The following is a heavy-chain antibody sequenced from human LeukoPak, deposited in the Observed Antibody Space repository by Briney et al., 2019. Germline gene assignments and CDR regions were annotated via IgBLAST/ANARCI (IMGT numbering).Heavy chain of an antibody. V-gene: IGHV4-34*01. J-gene: IGHJ4*02. Sequence: PSETLSLTCSVYGGSFSGYYWSWIRQPPGKGLEWIGEINHSGSTNYNPSLKSRVTISVDTSKNQFSLKLSSVTAADTAVYYCARVISSGSRPITMVRGVTTKPGGYFDYWGQGTLVTVSS. CDR3: ARVISSGSRPITMVRGVTTKPGGYFDY. CDR1: GGSFSGYY. D-gene: IGHD3-10*01. CDR2: INHSGST.